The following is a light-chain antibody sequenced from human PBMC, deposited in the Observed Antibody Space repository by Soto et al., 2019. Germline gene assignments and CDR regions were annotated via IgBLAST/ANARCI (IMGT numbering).Light chain of an antibody. CDR1: QSVSTN. Sequence: EIVMTQSPATLSVSPGERATLSCRASQSVSTNLAWYQQRPGQAPRLLMYAASVRATGTPARFSGSGSGTAFTLTIASLQSEDFGIYYCQQYKDWPPYTFGQGTKLEIK. V-gene: IGKV3-15*01. J-gene: IGKJ2*01. CDR2: AAS. CDR3: QQYKDWPPYT.